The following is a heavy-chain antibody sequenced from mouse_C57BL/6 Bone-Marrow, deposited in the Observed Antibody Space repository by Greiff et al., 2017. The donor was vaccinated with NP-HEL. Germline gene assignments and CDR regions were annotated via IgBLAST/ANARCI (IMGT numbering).Heavy chain of an antibody. V-gene: IGHV5-4*01. CDR2: ISDGGSYT. Sequence: EVNVVESGGGLVKPGGSLKLSCAASGFTFSSYAMSWVRQTPEKRLEWVATISDGGSYTYYPDNVKGRFTISRDNAKNNLYLQMSHLKSEDTAMYYCAREDYYYGSSYFAYWGQGTLVTVSA. J-gene: IGHJ3*01. CDR1: GFTFSSYA. D-gene: IGHD1-1*01. CDR3: AREDYYYGSSYFAY.